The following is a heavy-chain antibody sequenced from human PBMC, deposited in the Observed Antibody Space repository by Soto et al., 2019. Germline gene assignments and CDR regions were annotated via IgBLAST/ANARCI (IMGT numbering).Heavy chain of an antibody. D-gene: IGHD3-10*01. Sequence: LSLTCTVSGGPISSGGYYWSWIRQHPGKGLEWIGYIYYSGSTYYNPSLKSRVTISVDTSKNQFSLKLSSVTAADTAVYYCGSGGGKTYGMDVWGQGTTVTVS. V-gene: IGHV4-31*03. J-gene: IGHJ6*02. CDR3: GSGGGKTYGMDV. CDR1: GGPISSGGYY. CDR2: IYYSGST.